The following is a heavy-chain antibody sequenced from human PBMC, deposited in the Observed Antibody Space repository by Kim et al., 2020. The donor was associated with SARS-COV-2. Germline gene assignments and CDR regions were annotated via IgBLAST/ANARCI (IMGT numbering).Heavy chain of an antibody. V-gene: IGHV4-34*01. CDR2: INHSGST. Sequence: SETLSLTCAVYGGSFSGYYWSWIRQPPGKGLEWIGEINHSGSTNYNPSLKSRVTISVDTSKNQFSLKLSSVTAADTAVYYCARGVSYDFWSGYYTPVVFDYWGQGPLVTVSS. D-gene: IGHD3-3*01. CDR3: ARGVSYDFWSGYYTPVVFDY. CDR1: GGSFSGYY. J-gene: IGHJ4*02.